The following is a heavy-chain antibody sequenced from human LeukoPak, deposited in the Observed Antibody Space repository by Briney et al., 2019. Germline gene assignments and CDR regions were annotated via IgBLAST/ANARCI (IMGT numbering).Heavy chain of an antibody. V-gene: IGHV4-59*08. CDR1: GGSISSYY. J-gene: IGHJ5*02. CDR3: ARLHQVWFDP. Sequence: SETLSLTCTVSGGSISSYYWSWIRQPPRKGLEWIGYIYYSGSTNYNPSLKSRVTISVDTSKNQFSLKLSSVTAADTAVYYCARLHQVWFDPWGQGTLVTVSS. CDR2: IYYSGST.